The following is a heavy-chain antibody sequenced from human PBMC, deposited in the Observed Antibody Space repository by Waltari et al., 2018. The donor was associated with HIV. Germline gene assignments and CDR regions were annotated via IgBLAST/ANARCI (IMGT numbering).Heavy chain of an antibody. CDR3: AKDRGYDSSGLDAFDI. CDR1: GFTFSSYA. D-gene: IGHD3-22*01. J-gene: IGHJ3*02. CDR2: ISGSGGST. Sequence: EVQLLESGGGLVQPGGSLRLSCAASGFTFSSYAMSRVRQAPGKGLEWVSAISGSGGSTYYADSVKGRFTISRDNSKNTLYLQMNSLRAEDTAVYYCAKDRGYDSSGLDAFDIWGQGTMVTVSS. V-gene: IGHV3-23*01.